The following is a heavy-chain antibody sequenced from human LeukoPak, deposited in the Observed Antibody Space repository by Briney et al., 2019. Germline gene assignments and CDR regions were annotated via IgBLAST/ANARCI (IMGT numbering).Heavy chain of an antibody. J-gene: IGHJ3*02. CDR1: GFTFSRYS. Sequence: GSLRLSCAASGFTFSRYSINWVRQAPGKGLEWVSSISTSSIYIYYADSVKGRFTISRDNARSSLYLQMNSLKTEDTAVYYCTTGIGSWYGDAFDIWGQGTMVTVSS. D-gene: IGHD6-13*01. CDR2: ISTSSIYI. V-gene: IGHV3-21*03. CDR3: TTGIGSWYGDAFDI.